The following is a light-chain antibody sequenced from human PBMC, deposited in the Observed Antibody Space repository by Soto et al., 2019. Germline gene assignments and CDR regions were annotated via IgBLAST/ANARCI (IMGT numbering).Light chain of an antibody. CDR1: QSVYTY. J-gene: IGKJ2*01. Sequence: DIQMTQSPSTLSVSVGDRVTITCRASQSVYTYLAWYQHKPGEAPNLLLYRASNLRNGVPSRFSGSGSGTEFTLAISSLQPDDFATYYCQQYRDYPFTFGQGTKLEIK. CDR2: RAS. CDR3: QQYRDYPFT. V-gene: IGKV1-5*03.